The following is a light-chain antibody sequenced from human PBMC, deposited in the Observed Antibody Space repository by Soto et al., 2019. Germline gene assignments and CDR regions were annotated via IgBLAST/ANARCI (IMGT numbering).Light chain of an antibody. V-gene: IGKV1-5*03. CDR2: KAS. Sequence: IQMTQSPSSLSASLGDRVTITCRASQSISSWLAWYQQKPGKAPKLLIYKASSLESGVPSRFSGSGSGTEFTLTISSLQPDDFATYYCQQYNSYPLTFGQGTRLEIK. CDR3: QQYNSYPLT. J-gene: IGKJ5*01. CDR1: QSISSW.